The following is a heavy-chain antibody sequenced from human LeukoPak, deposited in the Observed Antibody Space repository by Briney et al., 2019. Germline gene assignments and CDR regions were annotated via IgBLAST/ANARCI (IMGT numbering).Heavy chain of an antibody. Sequence: SETLSLTCAVYGGSFSGYYWSWIRQPPGKGLEWIGEINHSGSTNYNPSLKSRVTISVDTSKNQFSLKLSSVTAADTAVYYCARHVIPGYSYENPFDYWGQGTLVTVSS. D-gene: IGHD5-18*01. CDR3: ARHVIPGYSYENPFDY. J-gene: IGHJ4*02. CDR1: GGSFSGYY. CDR2: INHSGST. V-gene: IGHV4-34*01.